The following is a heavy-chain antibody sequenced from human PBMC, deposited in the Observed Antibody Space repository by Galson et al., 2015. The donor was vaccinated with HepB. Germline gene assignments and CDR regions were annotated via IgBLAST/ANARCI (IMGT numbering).Heavy chain of an antibody. J-gene: IGHJ3*02. D-gene: IGHD1-26*01. CDR3: AASLLVGATRAFDI. CDR2: ISSSSSYI. V-gene: IGHV3-21*01. Sequence: SLRLSCAASGFTFSSYSMNWVRQAPGKGLEWVSSISSSSSYIYYADSVKGRFTISRDNAKNSLYLQMNSLRAEDTAVYYCAASLLVGATRAFDIWGQGTMVTVSS. CDR1: GFTFSSYS.